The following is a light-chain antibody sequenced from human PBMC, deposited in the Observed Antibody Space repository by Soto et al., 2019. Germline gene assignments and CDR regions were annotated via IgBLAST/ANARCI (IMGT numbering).Light chain of an antibody. CDR1: QSVLYSSDNQNY. V-gene: IGKV4-1*01. CDR3: QQYYRTLWT. CDR2: WAS. J-gene: IGKJ1*01. Sequence: DIVMTQSPDSLAVSLGERATINCKSRQSVLYSSDNQNYLAWYQQRPGQPPKLLIYWASTRESGVPDRFSGSGSGTDFTLTISSLQAEDVAVYYCQQYYRTLWTFGQGTKVEIK.